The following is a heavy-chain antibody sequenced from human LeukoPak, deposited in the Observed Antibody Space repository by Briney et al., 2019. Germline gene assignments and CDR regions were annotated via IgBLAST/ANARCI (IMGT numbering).Heavy chain of an antibody. Sequence: ASVKVSCKASGYTFTSYGISWVRQAPGQGLEWMGWISAYNGNTNYAQKLQGRVTMTTDTSTSTAYMELRSLRSDDTAVYYCASTDYCSGGSCTQVFDYWGQGTLVTVSS. V-gene: IGHV1-18*01. J-gene: IGHJ4*02. CDR2: ISAYNGNT. CDR3: ASTDYCSGGSCTQVFDY. CDR1: GYTFTSYG. D-gene: IGHD2-15*01.